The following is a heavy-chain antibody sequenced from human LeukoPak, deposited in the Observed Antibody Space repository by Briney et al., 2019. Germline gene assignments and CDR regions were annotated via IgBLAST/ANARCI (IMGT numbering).Heavy chain of an antibody. CDR1: GFIFNDYA. V-gene: IGHV3-9*01. CDR2: ISRDSGTI. Sequence: GGSLRLSCAASGFIFNDYAMHWVRQAPGKGLEWVSGISRDSGTIVYADSVKGRFTISRDNARNSLYLQMNSLRAEDTALYYCAKAHNSGYYYAFDYWGQGTLVTVSS. J-gene: IGHJ4*02. CDR3: AKAHNSGYYYAFDY. D-gene: IGHD3-22*01.